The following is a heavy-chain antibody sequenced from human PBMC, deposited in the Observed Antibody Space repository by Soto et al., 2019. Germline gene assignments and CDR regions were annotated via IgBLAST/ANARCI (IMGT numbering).Heavy chain of an antibody. CDR3: ARGKRWLQFVGNWFDP. V-gene: IGHV4-39*01. CDR2: IYYSGST. Sequence: PSGSLGLTGAVSEGSVSSSRCNWGWIRQPPGKGLEWIGSIYYSGSTYYNPSLKSRVTISVDTSKNQFSLKLSSVTAADTAVYYCARGKRWLQFVGNWFDPWGQGTLVTVSS. CDR1: EGSVSSSRCN. D-gene: IGHD5-12*01. J-gene: IGHJ5*02.